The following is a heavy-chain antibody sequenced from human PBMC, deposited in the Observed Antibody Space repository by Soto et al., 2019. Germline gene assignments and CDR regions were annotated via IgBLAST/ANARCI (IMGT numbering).Heavy chain of an antibody. CDR3: ARDPPATRHGMDV. CDR1: GFTVSSNY. J-gene: IGHJ6*02. Sequence: GGSLRLSCAASGFTVSSNYMSWVRQAPGKGLEWVSVIYSGGSTYSANSVMSRFTISTDNSKYTLYLQMKSLRAEDTSLYYCARDPPATRHGMDVWGQGTTVTVSS. V-gene: IGHV3-53*01. CDR2: IYSGGST.